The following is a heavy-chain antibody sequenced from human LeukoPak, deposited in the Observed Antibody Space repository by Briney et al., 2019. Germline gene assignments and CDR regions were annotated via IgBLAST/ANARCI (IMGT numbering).Heavy chain of an antibody. CDR2: IRSKAYGGTT. CDR3: TREVGDSGF. D-gene: IGHD4-17*01. CDR1: GFTFGDYS. J-gene: IGHJ4*02. V-gene: IGHV3-49*04. Sequence: GGSLRLSCTASGFTFGDYSMNWVRQAPGKGLEWVGFIRSKAYGGTTEYAASVKGRFTISRDDSKSIAYLQMNSLKTEDTAVYYCTREVGDSGFWGQGTLVTVSS.